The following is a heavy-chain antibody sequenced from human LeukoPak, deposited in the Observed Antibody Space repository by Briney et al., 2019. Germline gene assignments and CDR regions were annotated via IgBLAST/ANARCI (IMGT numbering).Heavy chain of an antibody. V-gene: IGHV3-23*01. D-gene: IGHD6-19*01. Sequence: PGGSLGLSCTASGFTFSSSVMSWVRQAPGKGLEWVSGISGSGGSTYYADSVKGRFTISRDNSKNTLYLQMNSLRAEDTALYYCAKVYSSGWYWVDYWGQGTLLTVSS. J-gene: IGHJ4*02. CDR3: AKVYSSGWYWVDY. CDR1: GFTFSSSV. CDR2: ISGSGGST.